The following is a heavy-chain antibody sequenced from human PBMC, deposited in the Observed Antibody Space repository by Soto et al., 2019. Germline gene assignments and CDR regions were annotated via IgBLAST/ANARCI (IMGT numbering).Heavy chain of an antibody. CDR1: GFTFSNYG. D-gene: IGHD3-3*01. J-gene: IGHJ6*02. CDR3: SRPTAEFLSYGMDV. Sequence: QVQLVESGGGVVQPGRSLRLSCAASGFTFSNYGMHWVRQAPGKGLEWVAVMRNDASNVHYGDSVEGRFTISRNNSKNQVCLQTKSTGGYDTAMEYCSRPTAEFLSYGMDVWGQGTTVTVSS. CDR2: MRNDASNV. V-gene: IGHV3-33*01.